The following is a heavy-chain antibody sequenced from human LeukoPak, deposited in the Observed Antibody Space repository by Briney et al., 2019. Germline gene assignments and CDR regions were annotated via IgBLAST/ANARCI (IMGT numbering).Heavy chain of an antibody. D-gene: IGHD3-3*01. CDR3: AREVRFLEWLLNPSYYYYMDV. CDR1: GFIFSDYY. J-gene: IGHJ6*03. V-gene: IGHV3-11*01. CDR2: ISSSGSTM. Sequence: GGSLRLSCAASGFIFSDYYMSWIRQAPGKGLEWVSYISSSGSTMYYTDSVKGRFTISRDNAKDSLYLQMNSLRAEDTAVYYCAREVRFLEWLLNPSYYYYMDVWGKGTTVTVSS.